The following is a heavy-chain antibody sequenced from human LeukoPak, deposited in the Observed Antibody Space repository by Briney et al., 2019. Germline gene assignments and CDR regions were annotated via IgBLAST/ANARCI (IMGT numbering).Heavy chain of an antibody. Sequence: GGSLRLSCVASGFTFSNYWMSWVRQAPGKGLEWVANIKQDGSHKNYVDSVKGRFTISRDNAKNSLYLQMNSLRAEDTAVYYCARGPPNWGYDYWGPGTLVTVSS. D-gene: IGHD7-27*01. J-gene: IGHJ4*02. CDR3: ARGPPNWGYDY. CDR2: IKQDGSHK. V-gene: IGHV3-7*03. CDR1: GFTFSNYW.